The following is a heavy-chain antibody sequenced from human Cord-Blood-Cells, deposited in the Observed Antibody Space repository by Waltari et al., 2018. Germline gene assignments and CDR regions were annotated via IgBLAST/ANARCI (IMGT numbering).Heavy chain of an antibody. CDR3: ARLGYCSGGSCYTHGAFDI. D-gene: IGHD2-15*01. CDR2: IYYSGST. J-gene: IGHJ3*02. V-gene: IGHV4-59*08. CDR1: GGSISSYY. Sequence: QVQLQESGPGLVKPSETLSLTCTVSGGSISSYYWSWIRQPPGTGLEWIGYIYYSGSTNYNPSLKSRVTISVDTSKNQFSLKLSSVTAADTAVYYCARLGYCSGGSCYTHGAFDIWGQGTMVTVSS.